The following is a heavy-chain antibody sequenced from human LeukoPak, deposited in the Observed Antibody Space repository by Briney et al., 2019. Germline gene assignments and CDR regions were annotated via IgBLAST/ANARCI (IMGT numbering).Heavy chain of an antibody. CDR3: ARYYTGYSIDY. CDR2: IYNSGST. J-gene: IGHJ4*02. CDR1: GDSITNYF. V-gene: IGHV4-59*01. Sequence: TSETLSLTCTVSGDSITNYFWSWIRQPPGKGLEWIGYIYNSGSTNYNPSLNPSLKGRVTISVDTSKNQFFLRLSSVTAADTAVYFCARYYTGYSIDYWGQGTLVTVSP. D-gene: IGHD5-12*01.